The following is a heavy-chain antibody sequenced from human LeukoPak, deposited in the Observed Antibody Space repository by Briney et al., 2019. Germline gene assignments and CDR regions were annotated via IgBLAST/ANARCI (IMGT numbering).Heavy chain of an antibody. CDR3: AKIVVPAARFGWFDP. J-gene: IGHJ5*02. D-gene: IGHD2-2*01. Sequence: GGSLRLSCAASGFTFSSYAMSWVRQAPGKGLEWVSAISGSGGSTYYADSVKGRFTISRDNSKNTLYLQMNSLRAEDTAVYYCAKIVVPAARFGWFDPWGQGTLVTVYS. CDR1: GFTFSSYA. CDR2: ISGSGGST. V-gene: IGHV3-23*01.